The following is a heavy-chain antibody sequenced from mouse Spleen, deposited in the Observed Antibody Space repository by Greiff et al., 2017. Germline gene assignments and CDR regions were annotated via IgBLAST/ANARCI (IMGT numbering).Heavy chain of an antibody. CDR1: GYTFTGYW. CDR2: ILPGSGST. V-gene: IGHV1-9*01. D-gene: IGHD1-2*01. Sequence: QVQLQQSGAELMKPGASVKLSCKATGYTFTGYWIEWVKQRPGHGLEWIGEILPGSGSTNYNAKFKGKATFTADTSSNTAYMQLSSLTTEDSAIYYCVRKGYYGPYYAMDYWGQGTSVTVSS. J-gene: IGHJ4*01. CDR3: VRKGYYGPYYAMDY.